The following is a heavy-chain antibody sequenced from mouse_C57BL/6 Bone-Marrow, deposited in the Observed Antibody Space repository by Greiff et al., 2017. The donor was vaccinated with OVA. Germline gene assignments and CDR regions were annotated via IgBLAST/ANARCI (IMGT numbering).Heavy chain of an antibody. Sequence: EVMLVESGGGLVKPGGSLKLSCAASGFTFSSYTMSWVRQTPEKRLEWVATISGGGGNTYYPDSVKGRFTISRDNAKNTLYLQMSSLRSEDTALYYCARSCYYGSPWFAYWGQGTLVTVSA. CDR2: ISGGGGNT. V-gene: IGHV5-9*01. CDR1: GFTFSSYT. CDR3: ARSCYYGSPWFAY. J-gene: IGHJ3*01. D-gene: IGHD1-1*01.